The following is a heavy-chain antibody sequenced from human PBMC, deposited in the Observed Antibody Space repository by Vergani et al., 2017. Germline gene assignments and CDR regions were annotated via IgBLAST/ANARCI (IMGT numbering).Heavy chain of an antibody. D-gene: IGHD6-19*01. CDR1: GGSFSGYY. Sequence: QVQLQQWGAGLLKPSETLSLTCAVYGGSFSGYYWSWIRQPPGKGLEWIGEINHSGSTNYNPSLKSRVTISVDTSKKQFSLKLSSVTGADTAVYYCHKWLVRGFGPRDYYYGMDVWGQGTTVTVSS. V-gene: IGHV4-34*01. CDR2: INHSGST. CDR3: HKWLVRGFGPRDYYYGMDV. J-gene: IGHJ6*02.